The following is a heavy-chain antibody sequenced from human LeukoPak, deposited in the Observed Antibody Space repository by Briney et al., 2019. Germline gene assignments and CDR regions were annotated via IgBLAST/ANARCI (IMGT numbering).Heavy chain of an antibody. J-gene: IGHJ6*02. CDR1: GFTFSSYS. CDR2: ISDSSSPK. Sequence: GGSLRLSCAASGFTFSSYSMIWVRQAPGKGLGWISYISDSSSPKYYVDSVKGRLTISRDNAKNPLYLQMNSLRAEDTAVYYCAKIAAVGGLRYYYGMDVWGQGTTVTVSS. CDR3: AKIAAVGGLRYYYGMDV. D-gene: IGHD6-13*01. V-gene: IGHV3-48*04.